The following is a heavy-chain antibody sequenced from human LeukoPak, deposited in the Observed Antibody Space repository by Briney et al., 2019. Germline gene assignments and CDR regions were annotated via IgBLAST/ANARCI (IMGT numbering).Heavy chain of an antibody. V-gene: IGHV4-34*01. CDR2: INHSGST. CDR1: GGSFNGYY. J-gene: IGHJ6*04. Sequence: SETLSLTCAVYGGSFNGYYWSWIRQPPGKGLEWIGEINHSGSTNYNPSLKSRVTISVDTSKNQFSLKLSSVTAADTAVYYCARVNAAAARTRTTKYYGMDVWGKGTTVTVSS. CDR3: ARVNAAAARTRTTKYYGMDV. D-gene: IGHD6-13*01.